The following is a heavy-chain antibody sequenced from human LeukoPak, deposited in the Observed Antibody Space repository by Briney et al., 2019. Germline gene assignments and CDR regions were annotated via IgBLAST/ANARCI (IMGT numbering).Heavy chain of an antibody. V-gene: IGHV1-18*01. J-gene: IGHJ4*02. CDR1: GYTFTSYG. D-gene: IGHD6-19*01. CDR2: ISAYNGNT. Sequence: GASVKVSCKASGYTFTSYGISWVRQAPGQGLEWMGWISAYNGNTNYAQKLQGRVTMTTDTSTSTAYMELRSLRSDDTAVYYCARDLPPWGLYRSSGWYEYWGQGTLVTVSS. CDR3: ARDLPPWGLYRSSGWYEY.